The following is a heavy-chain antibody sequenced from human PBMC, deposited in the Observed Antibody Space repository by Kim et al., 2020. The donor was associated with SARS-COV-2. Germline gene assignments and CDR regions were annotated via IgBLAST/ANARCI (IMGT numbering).Heavy chain of an antibody. Sequence: GGSLRLSCAASGFTFSSYSMNWVRQAPGKGLEWVSSISSSSSYIYYEDAVNGRFTISRDNAKKSLYLQMNSLRAEDTAVYYCARDRGLGSPRSSPRTNFDYWGQETLVTVSS. CDR3: ARDRGLGSPRSSPRTNFDY. D-gene: IGHD3-16*01. CDR2: ISSSSSYI. J-gene: IGHJ4*02. CDR1: GFTFSSYS. V-gene: IGHV3-21*01.